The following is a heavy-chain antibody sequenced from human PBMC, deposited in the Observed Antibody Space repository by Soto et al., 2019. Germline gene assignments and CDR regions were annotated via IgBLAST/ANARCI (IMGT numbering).Heavy chain of an antibody. J-gene: IGHJ4*02. V-gene: IGHV1-3*01. CDR2: INAGNGNT. CDR1: GYTFTGYA. Sequence: ASVKVSFKASGYTFTGYAMHWVRQAPGQRLEWMGWINAGNGNTKYPQKFQGRVTITRDTSASTAYMELSSLRSEDTAVYYCAREGIAVAGCFDYWGQGTLVTVSS. D-gene: IGHD6-19*01. CDR3: AREGIAVAGCFDY.